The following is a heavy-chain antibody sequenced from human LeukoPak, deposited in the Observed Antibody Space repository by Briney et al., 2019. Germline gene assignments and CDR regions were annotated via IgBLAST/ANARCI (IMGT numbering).Heavy chain of an antibody. V-gene: IGHV3-33*01. CDR3: ARDSRRFLEWFPIDY. CDR1: GFTFSSYG. Sequence: PGRSLRLSCAASGFTFSSYGMHWVRQAPGKGLEWVAVIWHDGSNKYYADSVKGRFTISRDNSKNTLYLQMNSLRAEDTAVYYCARDSRRFLEWFPIDYWGQGTLVTVSS. J-gene: IGHJ4*02. CDR2: IWHDGSNK. D-gene: IGHD3-3*01.